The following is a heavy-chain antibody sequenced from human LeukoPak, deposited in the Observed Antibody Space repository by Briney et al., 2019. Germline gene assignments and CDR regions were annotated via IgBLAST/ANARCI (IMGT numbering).Heavy chain of an antibody. CDR3: AKDHVNGSGSN. D-gene: IGHD3-10*01. CDR1: GFTFSSYA. V-gene: IGHV3-30*04. CDR2: ISYDGSNK. J-gene: IGHJ4*02. Sequence: GGSLRLSCAASGFTFSSYAMHWVRQAPGKGLEWVAVISYDGSNKYYADSVKGRFTISRDNSKNTLYLQMNSLRAEDTAVYYCAKDHVNGSGSNWGQGTLVTVSS.